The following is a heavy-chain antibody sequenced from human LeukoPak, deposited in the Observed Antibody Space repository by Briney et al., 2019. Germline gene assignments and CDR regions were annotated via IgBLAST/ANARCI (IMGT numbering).Heavy chain of an antibody. V-gene: IGHV3-11*04. CDR3: ARDGGSSWYFDY. CDR1: GFTFSDYY. CDR2: ISSSGNTT. Sequence: GGSLRLSCAASGFTFSDYYMSWLRQAPGKGLECVSYISSSGNTTYHADSVKGRFTISRDNAKNSLYLQMSSLRAEDTAVYYCARDGGSSWYFDYWGQGTLVTVSS. D-gene: IGHD6-13*01. J-gene: IGHJ4*02.